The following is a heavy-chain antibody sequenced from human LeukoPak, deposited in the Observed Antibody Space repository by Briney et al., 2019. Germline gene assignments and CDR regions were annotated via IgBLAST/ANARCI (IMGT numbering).Heavy chain of an antibody. J-gene: IGHJ4*02. CDR1: GFTFDDYG. D-gene: IGHD3-9*01. V-gene: IGHV3-20*04. CDR2: INWNGGST. CDR3: AKEGLRYFDSPYHFEY. Sequence: PGGSLRLSCAASGFTFDDYGMSWVRQAPGRGRGWVSGINWNGGSTGYADSVKGRFTISRDNSKNTLYLQMNSLRAEDTAVYYCAKEGLRYFDSPYHFEYWGQGTLVTVSS.